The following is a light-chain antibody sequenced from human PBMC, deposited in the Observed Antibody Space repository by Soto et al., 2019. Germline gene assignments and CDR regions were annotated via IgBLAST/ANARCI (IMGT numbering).Light chain of an antibody. CDR3: GSYTTTNTQV. Sequence: HSALTQPASVSGSPGQSITISCTGTNSDVGDYNYVSWYQQYPGKAPKLIIYEVNNRPSGVSNRFSGSKSGNTASLTISGLQTEDEADYYCGSYTTTNTQVFGTGTKVTVL. CDR2: EVN. V-gene: IGLV2-14*01. J-gene: IGLJ1*01. CDR1: NSDVGDYNY.